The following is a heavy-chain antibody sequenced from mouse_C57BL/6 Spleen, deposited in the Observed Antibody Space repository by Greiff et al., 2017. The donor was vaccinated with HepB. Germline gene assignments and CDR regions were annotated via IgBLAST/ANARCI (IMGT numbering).Heavy chain of an antibody. CDR2: IYPSDSET. J-gene: IGHJ2*01. Sequence: QVQLQQPGAELVRPGSSVKLSCKASGYTFTSYWMDWVKQRPGQGLEWIGNIYPSDSETHYNQKFKDKATLTVDKSSSTAYMQLSSRTSEDSAVYYCARGEGFDYWGQGTTLTVSS. V-gene: IGHV1-61*01. CDR3: ARGEGFDY. CDR1: GYTFTSYW.